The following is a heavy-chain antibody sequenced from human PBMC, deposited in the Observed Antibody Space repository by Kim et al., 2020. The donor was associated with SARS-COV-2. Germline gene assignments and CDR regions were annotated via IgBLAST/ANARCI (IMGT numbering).Heavy chain of an antibody. CDR2: IWYDGSNK. CDR1: GFTFSSYG. J-gene: IGHJ6*02. CDR3: AKDHDPLLWFGDWATTEDYYYGMDV. D-gene: IGHD3-10*01. Sequence: GGSLRLSCAASGFTFSSYGMHWVRQAPGKGLEWVAVIWYDGSNKYYADSVKGRFTISRDNSKNTLYLQMNSLRAEDTAVYYCAKDHDPLLWFGDWATTEDYYYGMDVWGQGTTVTVSS. V-gene: IGHV3-33*06.